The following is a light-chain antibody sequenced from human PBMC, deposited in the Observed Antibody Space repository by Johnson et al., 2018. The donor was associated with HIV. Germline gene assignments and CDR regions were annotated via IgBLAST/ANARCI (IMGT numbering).Light chain of an antibody. CDR1: SSNIGNNY. Sequence: QSVLTQPPSVSAAPGQKVTISCSGSSSNIGNNYVSWYQQLPGTAPKLLIYENNKRPSGIPDRFSGSKSGTSATLGITGLQTEDEAEYYCGTWDRSLSAGGVFGTGTKVTVL. CDR3: GTWDRSLSAGGV. V-gene: IGLV1-51*02. CDR2: ENN. J-gene: IGLJ1*01.